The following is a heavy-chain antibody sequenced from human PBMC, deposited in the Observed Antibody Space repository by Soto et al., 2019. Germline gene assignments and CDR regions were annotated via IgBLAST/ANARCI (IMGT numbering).Heavy chain of an antibody. D-gene: IGHD5-12*01. CDR3: ARYKSNYYYGMDV. J-gene: IGHJ6*02. Sequence: PGGSLRLSCAASGFTFSNYAMTWVRQAPGKGLEWVSALSGSGVSTYYADSVMGRFTISRDNSKSTVYLQMNSLRAEDTAMYYCARYKSNYYYGMDVWGQGTTVTAP. CDR2: LSGSGVST. CDR1: GFTFSNYA. V-gene: IGHV3-23*01.